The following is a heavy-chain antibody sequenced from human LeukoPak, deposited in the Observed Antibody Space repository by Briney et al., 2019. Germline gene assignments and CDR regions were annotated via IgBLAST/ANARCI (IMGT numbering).Heavy chain of an antibody. D-gene: IGHD2-2*01. J-gene: IGHJ4*02. CDR1: GFTFSSSA. V-gene: IGHV3-7*01. Sequence: GGSLRLSCAASGFTFSSSAMSWVRQAPGKGLEWVANIKQDGSEKYYVDSLKGRFTISRDNAKNSLYLQMNSLRAEDTAVYYCARYRCSKTSCFFDYWGQGTLVTVSS. CDR2: IKQDGSEK. CDR3: ARYRCSKTSCFFDY.